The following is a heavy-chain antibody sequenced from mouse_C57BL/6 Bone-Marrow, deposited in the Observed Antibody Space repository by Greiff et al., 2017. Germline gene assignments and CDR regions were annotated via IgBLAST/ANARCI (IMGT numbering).Heavy chain of an antibody. CDR3: TTPYGNYDAMDY. D-gene: IGHD2-1*01. J-gene: IGHJ4*01. Sequence: PLQQSGAELVRPGASVKLSCTASGFNIKDDYMHWVKQRPEQGLEWIGWIDPENGDTEYASKFQGKATITADTSSNTAYLQLSSLTSEDTAVYYCTTPYGNYDAMDYWGQGTSVTVSS. CDR1: GFNIKDDY. V-gene: IGHV14-4*01. CDR2: IDPENGDT.